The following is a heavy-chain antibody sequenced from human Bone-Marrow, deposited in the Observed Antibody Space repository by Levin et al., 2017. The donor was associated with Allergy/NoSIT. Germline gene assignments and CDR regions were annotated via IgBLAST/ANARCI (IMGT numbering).Heavy chain of an antibody. CDR2: IYYSGNS. V-gene: IGHV4-39*01. J-gene: IGHJ5*02. CDR1: GGSISSSDYY. D-gene: IGHD6-19*01. CDR3: ARHGSRGSGYDKWFDP. Sequence: SETLSLTCTVSGGSISSSDYYWGWIRQPPGKGLEWIGSIYYSGNSYYNPSLRSRVTISIDTSKNQFSLKVSSVTAADTAVYSCARHGSRGSGYDKWFDPWGQGTLVTVSS.